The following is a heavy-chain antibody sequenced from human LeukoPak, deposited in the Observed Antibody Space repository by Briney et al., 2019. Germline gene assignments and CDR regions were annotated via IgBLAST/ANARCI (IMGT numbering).Heavy chain of an antibody. D-gene: IGHD3-3*01. CDR2: ISSSSSTI. CDR3: ARDPYYDFWSGYPLGYYYYMDV. J-gene: IGHJ6*03. CDR1: GFTFSSYS. Sequence: PGGSLRLSCAASGFTFSSYSMNWVRQAPGKGLEWVSYISSSSSTIYYADSVKGRFTISRDNAKNSLYLQMNSLRAEDTAVYYCARDPYYDFWSGYPLGYYYYMDVWGKGTTVTVSS. V-gene: IGHV3-48*01.